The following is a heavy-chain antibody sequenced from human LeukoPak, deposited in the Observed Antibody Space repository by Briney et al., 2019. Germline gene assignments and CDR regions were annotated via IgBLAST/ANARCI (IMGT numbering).Heavy chain of an antibody. D-gene: IGHD4-23*01. Sequence: GGSLRLSCTVSGFTFSTYSMNWVRQAPGKGLEWVSSISSSSSFIYYADSVKGRFTISRDNAKNSLYLQMNSLRAEDTAVYYCARDKSFYGGNSIWYFDYWGQGTLVTVSS. V-gene: IGHV3-21*01. J-gene: IGHJ4*02. CDR2: ISSSSSFI. CDR1: GFTFSTYS. CDR3: ARDKSFYGGNSIWYFDY.